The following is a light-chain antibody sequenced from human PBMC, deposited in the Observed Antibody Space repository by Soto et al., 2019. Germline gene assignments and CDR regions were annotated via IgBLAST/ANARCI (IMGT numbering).Light chain of an antibody. Sequence: QSVLTQPPSASGTPGQRVTISCSGSSSNIGSNAVNWYQQLPGTAPKLLIYSDNQRPSGVPDRFSGSKSGTSASLAISGLQSDDEADYYCAAWDDSRNAHVVFGGGTKLTVL. CDR1: SSNIGSNA. J-gene: IGLJ2*01. CDR3: AAWDDSRNAHVV. V-gene: IGLV1-44*01. CDR2: SDN.